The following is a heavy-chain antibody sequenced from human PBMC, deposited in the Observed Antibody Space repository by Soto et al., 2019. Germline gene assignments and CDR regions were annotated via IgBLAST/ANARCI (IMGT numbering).Heavy chain of an antibody. CDR2: IIPIFGTA. Sequence: QVQLVQSGAEVKKPGSSVKVSCKASGGTFSSYAISWVRQAPGQGLEWMGGIIPIFGTANYAQKFQGRVTINADESTSTAYMELSSLRSEDTAVYYCAGKTTVVTRDWYFDLWGRGTLVTVSS. D-gene: IGHD4-17*01. V-gene: IGHV1-69*01. J-gene: IGHJ2*01. CDR3: AGKTTVVTRDWYFDL. CDR1: GGTFSSYA.